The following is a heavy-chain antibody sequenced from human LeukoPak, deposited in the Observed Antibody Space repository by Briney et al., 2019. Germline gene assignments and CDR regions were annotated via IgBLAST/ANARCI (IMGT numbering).Heavy chain of an antibody. Sequence: GSLRPFCAASGYTFSSYEMNWVRQAPGKGLEGVSYISSSGSTIYYADSVKGRFTISRDNAKNSLYLQMNSLRAEDTAVYYCAELGITMIGGVWGKGTTVTVSS. CDR2: ISSSGSTI. V-gene: IGHV3-48*03. CDR3: AELGITMIGGV. J-gene: IGHJ6*04. D-gene: IGHD3-10*02. CDR1: GYTFSSYE.